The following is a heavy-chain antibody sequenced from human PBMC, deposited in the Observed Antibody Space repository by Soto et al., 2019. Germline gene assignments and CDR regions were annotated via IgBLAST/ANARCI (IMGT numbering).Heavy chain of an antibody. V-gene: IGHV1-46*01. J-gene: IGHJ6*02. CDR1: GYTFTSYY. CDR2: INPSGGST. D-gene: IGHD3-22*01. Sequence: ASVKVSCKASGYTFTSYYMHWVLQAPGQGLEWMGIINPSGGSTSYAQKFQGRVTMTRDTSTSTVYMELSSLRSEDTAVYYCARDLIRITMIVVVPTGYYYGMDVWGQGTTVTVSS. CDR3: ARDLIRITMIVVVPTGYYYGMDV.